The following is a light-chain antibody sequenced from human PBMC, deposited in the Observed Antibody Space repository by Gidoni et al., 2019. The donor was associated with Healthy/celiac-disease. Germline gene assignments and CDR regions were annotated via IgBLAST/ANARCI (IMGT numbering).Light chain of an antibody. CDR2: SNN. V-gene: IGLV1-44*01. J-gene: IGLJ2*01. CDR1: SSNIGSNT. CDR3: AAWDDSLNGPCVV. Sequence: QSVLTQPPSASGTPGQRVTIACSGSSSNIGSNTIHWYQQLPGTAPKLLIYSNNQRPSGVLDRFSGSKSGTSASLAISVLQSEDEADYYCAAWDDSLNGPCVVFGGGTKLTVL.